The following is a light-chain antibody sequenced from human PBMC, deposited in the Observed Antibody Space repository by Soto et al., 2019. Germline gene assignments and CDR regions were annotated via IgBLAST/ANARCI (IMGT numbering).Light chain of an antibody. J-gene: IGKJ2*01. V-gene: IGKV3-11*01. CDR2: DVS. CDR3: QERSDWYS. CDR1: QRVRGF. Sequence: EIVLTQSPATLSLSPGDRATLSCRASQRVRGFLAWYPQKPGQPPRLLIYDVSKRATGIPARFSGSGSGTDFTLTISSLEPEDFAVYYCQERSDWYSFGQGNQLEI.